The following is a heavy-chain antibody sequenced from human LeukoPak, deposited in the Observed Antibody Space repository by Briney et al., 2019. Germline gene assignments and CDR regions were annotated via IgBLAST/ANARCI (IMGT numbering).Heavy chain of an antibody. J-gene: IGHJ6*02. Sequence: SETLSLTCTVSGDSISSYYWSWIRLPPGKGLDWIAYIYYSGSTNYNPSLKSRVTISVDTSKNQFSLKLSSVTAADTAVYYCARHSPTTKYSSSWYRGRYYGMDVWGQGTTVTVSS. CDR2: IYYSGST. D-gene: IGHD6-13*01. V-gene: IGHV4-59*08. CDR1: GDSISSYY. CDR3: ARHSPTTKYSSSWYRGRYYGMDV.